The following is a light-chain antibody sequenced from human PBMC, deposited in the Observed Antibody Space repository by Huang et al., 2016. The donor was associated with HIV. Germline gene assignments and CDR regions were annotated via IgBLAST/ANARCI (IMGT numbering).Light chain of an antibody. CDR1: QRISSY. V-gene: IGKV1-39*01. J-gene: IGKJ5*01. CDR3: QQTYSSLPT. CDR2: AAS. Sequence: DIQMTQSPSSLSASVGDTVTITCRASQRISSYLNWYQQRPGKAPNLLIDAASTLQSGVPSRFSGSGSGTDFTLTISSLHPEDLATYYCQQTYSSLPTFGQGTRLE.